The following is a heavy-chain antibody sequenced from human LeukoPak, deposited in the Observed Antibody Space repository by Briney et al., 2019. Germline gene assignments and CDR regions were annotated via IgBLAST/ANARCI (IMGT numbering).Heavy chain of an antibody. CDR2: IYHSGST. D-gene: IGHD3-16*02. CDR1: GGSISSSNW. V-gene: IGHV4-4*02. J-gene: IGHJ3*02. Sequence: SGTLSLTCAVSGGSISSSNWWSWVRQPPGKGLEWIGEIYHSGSTNYNPSLKSRVTISVDKSKNQFSLKLSSVTAADTAVYYCASRLDDYVWGSYRYGLYAFDIWGQGTMVTVSS. CDR3: ASRLDDYVWGSYRYGLYAFDI.